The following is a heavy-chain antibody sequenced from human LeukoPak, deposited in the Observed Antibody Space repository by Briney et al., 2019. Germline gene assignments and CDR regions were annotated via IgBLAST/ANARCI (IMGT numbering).Heavy chain of an antibody. J-gene: IGHJ4*02. D-gene: IGHD6-13*01. CDR1: GGSISSYY. CDR3: VRGTIAAADYYFDY. CDR2: IYTSGST. Sequence: SETLSLTCTVSGGSISSYYWSWIRQPAGKGLEWIGRIYTSGSTNYNPSLKSRVTMSVDTSKNQFSLKLSSVTAADTAVYYCVRGTIAAADYYFDYWGQGTLVTVSS. V-gene: IGHV4-4*07.